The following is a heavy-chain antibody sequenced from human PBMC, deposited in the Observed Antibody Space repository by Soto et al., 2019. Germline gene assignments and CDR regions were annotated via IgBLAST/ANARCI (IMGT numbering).Heavy chain of an antibody. CDR3: ARESRYCSGGSCHVGYYYYGMDV. V-gene: IGHV4-34*01. CDR2: INHSGST. Sequence: SETLSLTFAVYGGSFRGYYWSWIHQPPGKVLGWIGEINHSGSTNYNPSLKSRVTISVDTSKNQFSLKLSSVTAADTAVYYCARESRYCSGGSCHVGYYYYGMDVWGQGTTVT. J-gene: IGHJ6*02. CDR1: GGSFRGYY. D-gene: IGHD2-15*01.